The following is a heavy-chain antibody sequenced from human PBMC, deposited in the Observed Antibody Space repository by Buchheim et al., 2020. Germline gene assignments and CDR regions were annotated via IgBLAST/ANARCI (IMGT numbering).Heavy chain of an antibody. Sequence: QVQLVESGGGVVQPGRSLRLSCAASEFTFSSYGMHWVRQAPGKGLEWVAFIRYDGSNKYYADSVKGRFTISRDNSKNTLYLQMNSLRAEDTSVYYCAKGVRSYSGVYHSMDVWGQGTT. CDR3: AKGVRSYSGVYHSMDV. D-gene: IGHD3-10*01. J-gene: IGHJ6*02. V-gene: IGHV3-30*02. CDR1: EFTFSSYG. CDR2: IRYDGSNK.